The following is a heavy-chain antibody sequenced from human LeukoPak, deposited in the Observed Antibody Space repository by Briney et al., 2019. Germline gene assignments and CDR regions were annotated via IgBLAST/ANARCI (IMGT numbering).Heavy chain of an antibody. D-gene: IGHD1-26*01. Sequence: SETLSLTCAVSGGSISSGGYWSWLRQPPGKGLEWIGQIYYIGSTNYDPSLESRVIMSLDKSTNQLSLRFNSVTAADTAVYYCARHGSYSLAFWGQGALVTVSS. CDR2: IYYIGST. J-gene: IGHJ4*02. CDR3: ARHGSYSLAF. V-gene: IGHV4-4*02. CDR1: GGSISSGGY.